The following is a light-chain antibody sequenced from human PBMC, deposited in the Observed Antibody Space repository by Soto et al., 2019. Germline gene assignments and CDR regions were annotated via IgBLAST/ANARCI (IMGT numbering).Light chain of an antibody. J-gene: IGKJ5*01. CDR2: DAS. V-gene: IGKV3-20*01. Sequence: EIVLTQSPATLSLSTGERATLSFRASQSVSSYLAWYQQKPGQAPRLLIYDASSRATGIPDRFSGSGSGTDFTLTIRRLEPEDFAVYYCQQYGGSPRITFGQGTRLEIK. CDR1: QSVSSY. CDR3: QQYGGSPRIT.